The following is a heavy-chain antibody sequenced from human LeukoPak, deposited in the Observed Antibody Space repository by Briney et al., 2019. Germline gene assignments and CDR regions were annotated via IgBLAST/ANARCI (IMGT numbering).Heavy chain of an antibody. D-gene: IGHD5-18*01. Sequence: GGSLRLSCEASGSTFSSYAMSWVRQAPGKGLEWVSVISDSGGSTYYADSVKGRFTISRDNSKNTLSLQMNSLRAEDTAVYYCAKGGGYNYGYVNYWGQGTLVTVSS. CDR2: ISDSGGST. CDR1: GSTFSSYA. J-gene: IGHJ4*02. CDR3: AKGGGYNYGYVNY. V-gene: IGHV3-23*01.